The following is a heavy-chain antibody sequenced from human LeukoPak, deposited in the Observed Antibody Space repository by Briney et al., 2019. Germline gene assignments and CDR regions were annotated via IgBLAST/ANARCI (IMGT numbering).Heavy chain of an antibody. CDR2: IYYSGST. J-gene: IGHJ4*02. CDR3: ARKMSSSAPFDY. Sequence: PSETLSLTCTVSGGSISSYYWSWIRQPPGKGLEWIGYIYYSGSTNYNPSLKSRVTISVDTSKNQFSLKLSSVTAADTAVYYCARKMSSSAPFDYWGQGTLVTVSS. V-gene: IGHV4-59*08. D-gene: IGHD6-6*01. CDR1: GGSISSYY.